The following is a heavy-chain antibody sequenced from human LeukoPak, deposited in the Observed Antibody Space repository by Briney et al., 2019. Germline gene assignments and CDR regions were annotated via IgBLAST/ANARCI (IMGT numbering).Heavy chain of an antibody. J-gene: IGHJ4*02. CDR1: GFTFSTYA. V-gene: IGHV3-23*01. CDR2: INGGGGST. Sequence: GGSLRLSCAASGFTFSTYAMSWVRQAPGKGLEWVSGINGGGGSTYYADSVKGRFTISRDNSQNTLYLQMNSLRDEDTAVYYCAKDRSASGSYYPDYWGQGTLVTVSS. CDR3: AKDRSASGSYYPDY. D-gene: IGHD3-10*01.